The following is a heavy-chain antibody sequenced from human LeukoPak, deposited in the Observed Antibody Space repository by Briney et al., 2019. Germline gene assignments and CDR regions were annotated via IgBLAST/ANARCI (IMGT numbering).Heavy chain of an antibody. V-gene: IGHV4-34*01. Sequence: SETLSLTRAVYGGSFSGYYWSWIRQPPGKGLEWIGEINHSGSTNYNPSLKSRVTISVDTSKNQFSLKLSSVTAADTAVYYCARRRYSSDLTGFDPWGQGTLVTVSS. D-gene: IGHD6-19*01. CDR3: ARRRYSSDLTGFDP. CDR2: INHSGST. CDR1: GGSFSGYY. J-gene: IGHJ5*02.